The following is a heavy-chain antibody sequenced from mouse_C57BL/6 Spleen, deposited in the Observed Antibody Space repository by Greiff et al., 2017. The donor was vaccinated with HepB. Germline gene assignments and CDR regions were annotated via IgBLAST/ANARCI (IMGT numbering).Heavy chain of an antibody. CDR1: GYTFTSYG. V-gene: IGHV1-81*01. CDR3: ARRGDYDDDYAMDY. D-gene: IGHD2-4*01. J-gene: IGHJ4*01. Sequence: QVQLKQSGAELARPGASVKLSCKASGYTFTSYGISWVKQRTGQGLEWIGEIYPRSGNTYYNEKFKGKATLTADKSSSTAYMELRSLTSEDSAVYFCARRGDYDDDYAMDYWGQGTSVTVSS. CDR2: IYPRSGNT.